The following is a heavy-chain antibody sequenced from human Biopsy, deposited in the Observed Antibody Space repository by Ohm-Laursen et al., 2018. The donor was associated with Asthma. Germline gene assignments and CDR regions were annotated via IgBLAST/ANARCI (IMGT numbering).Heavy chain of an antibody. CDR1: GGTLSNFA. D-gene: IGHD6-19*01. CDR2: IMTVFGTT. CDR3: ARCQVGYSSGWSLLLKKIYYSGMDV. V-gene: IGHV1-69*13. Sequence: AASVKVSCKAPGGTLSNFAISWVRQAPGQGLEWLGGIMTVFGTTNYAQKFQGRVTITADESTSTAYMEVTSLRSEDTAIYYCARCQVGYSSGWSLLLKKIYYSGMDVWGQGTAVTVSS. J-gene: IGHJ6*02.